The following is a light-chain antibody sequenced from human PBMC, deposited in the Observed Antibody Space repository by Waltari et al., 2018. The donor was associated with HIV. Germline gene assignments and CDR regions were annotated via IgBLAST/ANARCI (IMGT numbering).Light chain of an antibody. CDR2: EVN. CDR1: SSDIGGYNF. V-gene: IGLV2-8*01. Sequence: QSALTQPPSASGSPGQSVTISCAGPSSDIGGYNFVSWYQQNPGKAPKLIIYEVNKRPSGVPDRFSGSKSGNTASLTVSGLQADDEADYYCSSYAGSNNLVVFGGGTKLIVL. CDR3: SSYAGSNNLVV. J-gene: IGLJ2*01.